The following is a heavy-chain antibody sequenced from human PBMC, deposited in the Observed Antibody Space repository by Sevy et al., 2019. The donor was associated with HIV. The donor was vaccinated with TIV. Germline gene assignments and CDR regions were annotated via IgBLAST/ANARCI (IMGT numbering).Heavy chain of an antibody. CDR3: GKCTLWVYDPTNRKCGMDV. J-gene: IGHJ6*02. Sequence: VSVKVSCKASGYNFINYGISWVRQAPGQGLEWVGGSSPFTGSPNYPQKLQDRVTVTTDTATNTAYMELGNLGSDDTAVYYCGKCTLWVYDPTNRKCGMDVWGQGTTVTVSS. D-gene: IGHD5-12*01. CDR1: GYNFINYG. V-gene: IGHV1-18*01. CDR2: SSPFTGSP.